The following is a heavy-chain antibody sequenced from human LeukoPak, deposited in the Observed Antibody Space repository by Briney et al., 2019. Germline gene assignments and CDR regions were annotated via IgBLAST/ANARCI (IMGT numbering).Heavy chain of an antibody. J-gene: IGHJ3*02. D-gene: IGHD3-3*01. CDR3: ARVGVEFLDAFDI. CDR2: IYYRGST. Sequence: SETLSLTCTVSGGSISSYYWSWIRQPPGKGLEWIGYIYYRGSTNYNPSLKSRVTISVDTSKNQFSLKLSSVTAADTAVYYCARVGVEFLDAFDIWGQGTMVTVSS. V-gene: IGHV4-59*01. CDR1: GGSISSYY.